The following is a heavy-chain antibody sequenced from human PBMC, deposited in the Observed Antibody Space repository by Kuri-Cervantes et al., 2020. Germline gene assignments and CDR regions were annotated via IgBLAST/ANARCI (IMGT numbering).Heavy chain of an antibody. CDR2: INAYNGNT. V-gene: IGHV1-18*04. Sequence: ASVKVSCKASGYTFTGYYMRWVRQAPGQGLEWMGWINAYNGNTNYAQKLQGRVTMTTDTSTSTAYMDLRSLRSDDTAVYYCARLEKQWLPGLWGQGTLVTVSS. J-gene: IGHJ4*02. D-gene: IGHD6-19*01. CDR1: GYTFTGYY. CDR3: ARLEKQWLPGL.